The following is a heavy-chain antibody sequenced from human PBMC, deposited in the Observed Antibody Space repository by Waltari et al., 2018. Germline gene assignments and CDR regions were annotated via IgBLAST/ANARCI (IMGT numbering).Heavy chain of an antibody. CDR1: GGSVSSGDYY. CDR2: IFYSGST. Sequence: QVQLQESGPGLVKPSRTLSLTCTVSGGSVSSGDYYWSWSRQPPGKGLEWIGYIFYSGSTYYNPSRKSRLSISVDTSKNQFSLKLSSVTAADTAVYYCARVRYTYYYMDVWGKGTTVTISS. CDR3: ARVRYTYYYMDV. D-gene: IGHD3-16*02. V-gene: IGHV4-30-4*08. J-gene: IGHJ6*03.